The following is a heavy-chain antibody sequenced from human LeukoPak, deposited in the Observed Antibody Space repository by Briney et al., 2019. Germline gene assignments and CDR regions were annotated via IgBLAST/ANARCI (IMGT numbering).Heavy chain of an antibody. CDR3: ARDSGRFDVFDI. V-gene: IGHV3-74*01. J-gene: IGHJ3*02. Sequence: GGSLRLSCAASGFTFSSYWMHWVRQAPGKGLVWVSRIYNDGSSTNYADSVKGRFTISRDNSKNTLYLQMNSLRAEDTAVYYCARDSGRFDVFDIWGQGTMVTVSS. D-gene: IGHD3-10*01. CDR2: IYNDGSST. CDR1: GFTFSSYW.